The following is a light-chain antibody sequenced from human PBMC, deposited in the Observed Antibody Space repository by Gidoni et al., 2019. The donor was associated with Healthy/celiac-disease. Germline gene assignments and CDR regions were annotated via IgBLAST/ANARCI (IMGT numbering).Light chain of an antibody. V-gene: IGKV3-20*01. J-gene: IGKJ3*01. CDR2: GAS. Sequence: EIVLTPSPCTLSLSPGESATLSCRASQSVSSSYLACYQQNPGQAPRLLIYGASSRATGSPDRFSGRGSGTDFTLTISRLEPEDLAVYYCQQYGSSPFTFGPGTKVDIK. CDR3: QQYGSSPFT. CDR1: QSVSSSY.